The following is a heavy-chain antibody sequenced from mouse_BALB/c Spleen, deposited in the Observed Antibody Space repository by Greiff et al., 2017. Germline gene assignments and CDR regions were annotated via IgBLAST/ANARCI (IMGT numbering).Heavy chain of an antibody. D-gene: IGHD1-2*01. Sequence: EVLLVESGGGLVQPGGSRKLSCAASGFTFSSFGMHCVRQAPEKGLEWVAYISSGSSTIYYADTVKGRFTISRDNPKNTLFLQMTSLRSEDTAMYYCARERTTATLDYWGQGTTLTVSS. V-gene: IGHV5-17*02. CDR2: ISSGSSTI. CDR3: ARERTTATLDY. CDR1: GFTFSSFG. J-gene: IGHJ2*01.